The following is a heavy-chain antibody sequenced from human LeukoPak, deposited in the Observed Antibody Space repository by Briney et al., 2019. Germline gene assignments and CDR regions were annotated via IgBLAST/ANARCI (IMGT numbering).Heavy chain of an antibody. CDR1: GGSFSGYY. V-gene: IGHV4-34*01. Sequence: PSETLSLTCAVYGGSFSGYYWSWIRQPPGKGLEWIGEINHSGSTNYNPSLKSRVTISVDTSKNQFSLKLSSVTAADTAVYYCAHSMVRGVLEYFQHWGQGTLVTVSS. J-gene: IGHJ1*01. CDR3: AHSMVRGVLEYFQH. CDR2: INHSGST. D-gene: IGHD3-10*01.